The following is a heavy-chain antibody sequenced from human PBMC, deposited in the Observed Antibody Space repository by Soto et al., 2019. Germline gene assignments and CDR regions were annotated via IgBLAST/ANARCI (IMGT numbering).Heavy chain of an antibody. D-gene: IGHD1-26*01. CDR1: GYTVTSYW. CDR3: ARYGNYIMDV. V-gene: IGHV5-10-1*01. CDR2: IDPSDSYT. Sequence: PGESLKISCKGSGYTVTSYWISWVRQMPGKGLEWMGRIDPSDSYTNYSPSFQGHVTISVDKSISTAYLQWSSLKASDTAMYYCARYGNYIMDVWGQGTKVTVAS. J-gene: IGHJ6*02.